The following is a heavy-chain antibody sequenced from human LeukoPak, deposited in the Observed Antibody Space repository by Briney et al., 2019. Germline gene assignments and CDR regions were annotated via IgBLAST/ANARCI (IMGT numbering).Heavy chain of an antibody. Sequence: SVKVSCKASGGTFSSYAISWVRQAPGQGLEWMRGIIPIFGTANYAQKFQGRVTITTDESTSTAYMELSSLRSEDTAVYYCARERNYVRAFDIWGQGTMVTVSS. D-gene: IGHD1-7*01. CDR3: ARERNYVRAFDI. CDR2: IIPIFGTA. J-gene: IGHJ3*02. CDR1: GGTFSSYA. V-gene: IGHV1-69*05.